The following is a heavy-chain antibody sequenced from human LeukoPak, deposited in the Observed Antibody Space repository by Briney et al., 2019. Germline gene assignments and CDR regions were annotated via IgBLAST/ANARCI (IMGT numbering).Heavy chain of an antibody. V-gene: IGHV3-74*01. J-gene: IGHJ6*02. D-gene: IGHD2-15*01. Sequence: GGSLRLSCAASGFTFSDYWMHWVRQAPGKGLGWVSRIKSGGGSKNYADSVKGGFTISRDKAKNRLFLQMNSLRAEDTALYFCARVHCSGGRCHSVGYYGMDVWGQGTTVTVSS. CDR1: GFTFSDYW. CDR3: ARVHCSGGRCHSVGYYGMDV. CDR2: IKSGGGSK.